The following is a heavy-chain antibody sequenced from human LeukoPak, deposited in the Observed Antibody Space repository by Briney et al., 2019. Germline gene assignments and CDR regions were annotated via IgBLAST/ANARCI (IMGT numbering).Heavy chain of an antibody. CDR1: GGTFSSYA. V-gene: IGHV1-69*05. D-gene: IGHD2-2*01. CDR3: ARYDDCSSTSCRAMDV. CDR2: IIPIFGTA. Sequence: ASVKVSCKASGGTFSSYAISWVRQAPGQGLEWMGGIIPIFGTANYAQKFQGRVTITTDESTSTAYTELSSLRSEDTAVYYCARYDDCSSTSCRAMDVWGKGTTVTVSS. J-gene: IGHJ6*03.